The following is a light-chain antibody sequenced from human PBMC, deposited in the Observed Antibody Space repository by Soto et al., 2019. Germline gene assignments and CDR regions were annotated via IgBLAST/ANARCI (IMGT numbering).Light chain of an antibody. Sequence: QSALTQPASVSGSPGQSITLSCTGTSSAVGGYNYVSWYQHHPGKAPQLMVYDVSNRPSGVSNRFSGSKSGNTASLTISGLQAEDEADFYCTSYTASSTYVFGTGTKLTVL. V-gene: IGLV2-14*01. CDR1: SSAVGGYNY. CDR3: TSYTASSTYV. CDR2: DVS. J-gene: IGLJ1*01.